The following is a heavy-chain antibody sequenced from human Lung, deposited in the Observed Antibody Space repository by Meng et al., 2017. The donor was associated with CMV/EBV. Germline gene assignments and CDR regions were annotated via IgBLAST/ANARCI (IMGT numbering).Heavy chain of an antibody. CDR3: ARRRGGSGRDC. CDR2: IYHSGST. Sequence: VQLQEWGAGLLKPSDTLSLPCTVYGGSFSTYYWDWIRQPPGKGLEWIGAIYHSGSTSYNPSLQSRVTMFVDTSKNQFSLMLTSVTATDTAVYYCARRRGGSGRDCWGQGTLVTVSS. J-gene: IGHJ4*02. D-gene: IGHD3-10*01. V-gene: IGHV4-34*01. CDR1: GGSFSTYY.